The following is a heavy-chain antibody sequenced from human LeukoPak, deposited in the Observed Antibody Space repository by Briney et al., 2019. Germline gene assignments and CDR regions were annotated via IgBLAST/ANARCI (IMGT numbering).Heavy chain of an antibody. CDR2: IYTSGTT. V-gene: IGHV4-61*02. CDR1: GYSISSGYY. CDR3: ARGRTGYHLLPTKKDYSYYYIDV. Sequence: SETLSLTCTVSGYSISSGYYWSWIRQPAGKGLEWIGRIYTSGTTNYNPSLKSRVTISVDTSKNQFSLKVNSLTAADTAVYYCARGRTGYHLLPTKKDYSYYYIDVWGKGTTVTVSS. J-gene: IGHJ6*03. D-gene: IGHD2-2*01.